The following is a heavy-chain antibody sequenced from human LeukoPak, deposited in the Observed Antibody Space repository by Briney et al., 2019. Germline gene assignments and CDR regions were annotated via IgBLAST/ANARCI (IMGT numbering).Heavy chain of an antibody. CDR3: ATLKPNDYGDYYYFDY. J-gene: IGHJ4*02. CDR2: INHSGST. Sequence: SETLSLTCTVSGGSISSYYWSWIRQPPGKGLEWIGGINHSGSTNYNPSLKSRVTISVDTSKNQFSLKLSSVTAADTAVYYCATLKPNDYGDYYYFDYWGQGTLVTVSS. D-gene: IGHD4-17*01. CDR1: GGSISSYY. V-gene: IGHV4-34*01.